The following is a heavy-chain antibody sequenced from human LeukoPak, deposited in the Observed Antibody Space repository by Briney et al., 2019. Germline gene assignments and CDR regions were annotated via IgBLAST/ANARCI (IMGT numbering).Heavy chain of an antibody. CDR2: IYYSGSA. J-gene: IGHJ4*02. V-gene: IGHV4-59*12. CDR3: ASGQTYLDY. Sequence: KPSETLSLTCTVSGGSISTYYWSWIRQPPGKGLEWIGYIYYSGSANYNPSLKSRVTISVDTSKNQFSLRLTSVTAADTAVYYCASGQTYLDYWGQGTLVTVSS. CDR1: GGSISTYY.